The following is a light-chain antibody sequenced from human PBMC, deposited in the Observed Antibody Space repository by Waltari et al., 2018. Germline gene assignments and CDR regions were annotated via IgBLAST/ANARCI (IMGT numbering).Light chain of an antibody. CDR1: QSISKY. CDR2: DTS. V-gene: IGKV3-20*01. Sequence: ENVLTPSPGTLSFSPGGRANLSCRASQSISKYLAWYQQKPDQAPRPLIYDTSTGATGIPDRFSGSGSGTDFSLTISRLEPEDCAVYYCQKYGTLPATFGQGTKVELK. CDR3: QKYGTLPAT. J-gene: IGKJ1*01.